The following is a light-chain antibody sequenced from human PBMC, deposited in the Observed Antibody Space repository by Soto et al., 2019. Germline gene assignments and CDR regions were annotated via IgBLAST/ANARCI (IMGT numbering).Light chain of an antibody. V-gene: IGKV1-39*01. CDR1: QSIATY. J-gene: IGKJ5*01. Sequence: DIQMTQSPSSLSAYVGDRVTITCRASQSIATYLHWYQQKPGKAPKVLIFAAARLKSGVPSRFSGSGSETDFNLTISSLQPEDSATYYCQQSYDTPITFGQGTRLEIK. CDR2: AAA. CDR3: QQSYDTPIT.